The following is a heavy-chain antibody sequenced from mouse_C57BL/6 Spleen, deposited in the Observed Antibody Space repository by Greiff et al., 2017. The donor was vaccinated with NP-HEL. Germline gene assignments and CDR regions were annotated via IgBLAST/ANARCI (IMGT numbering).Heavy chain of an antibody. D-gene: IGHD1-1*01. V-gene: IGHV1-4*01. CDR2: INPSSGYT. Sequence: VQLQQSGAELARPGASVKMSCKASGYTFTSYTMHWVKQRPGQGLEWIGYINPSSGYTKYNQKFKDKATLTADKSSSTAYMQLSSLTSEDSAVYYCAPITTVVASLDYWGQGTTLTVSS. CDR3: APITTVVASLDY. CDR1: GYTFTSYT. J-gene: IGHJ2*01.